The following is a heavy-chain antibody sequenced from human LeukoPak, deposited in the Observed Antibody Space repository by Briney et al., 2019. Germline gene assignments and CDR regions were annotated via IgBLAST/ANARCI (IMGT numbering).Heavy chain of an antibody. V-gene: IGHV4-34*01. CDR2: INHSGST. CDR1: GGSFSGYD. CDR3: ARGHISSGETP. J-gene: IGHJ5*02. D-gene: IGHD6-19*01. Sequence: PSETLSLTCAVYGGSFSGYDWSWIRQPPGKGLEGIGEINHSGSTIYNPSLKRRVTISVDASKNHFSLKLSSVTAADTAVYYCARGHISSGETPWGQGTLVTVSS.